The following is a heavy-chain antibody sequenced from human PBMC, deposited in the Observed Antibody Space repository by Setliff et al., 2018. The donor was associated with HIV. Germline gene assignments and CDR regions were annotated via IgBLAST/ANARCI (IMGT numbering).Heavy chain of an antibody. J-gene: IGHJ4*01. Sequence: GASVKVSCKASRYTFTDYYIHWVQQAPGKGLEWMGRIDPVNGETTYAENFQGRVAITADTSTDTAYLKLSSPKSDDTAVYYCATSRVVRRVPLPFDYWGQGTLVTSPQ. CDR2: IDPVNGET. D-gene: IGHD3-10*01. CDR1: RYTFTDYY. CDR3: ATSRVVRRVPLPFDY. V-gene: IGHV1-69-2*01.